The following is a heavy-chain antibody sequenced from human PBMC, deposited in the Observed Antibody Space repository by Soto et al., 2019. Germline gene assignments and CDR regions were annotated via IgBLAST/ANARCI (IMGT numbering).Heavy chain of an antibody. CDR2: INLSAGST. J-gene: IGHJ6*02. CDR3: ASREPDILTTYSYSMDV. D-gene: IGHD3-9*01. CDR1: GHTFTSYY. Sequence: QVQLVQSGAEVKKPGASVKVSCKASGHTFTSYYMHWVRQAPGQGLEWIGIINLSAGSTSYAQKFQGRVTITRDTSTSTVYMDMSSMRSEDTAVYYCASREPDILTTYSYSMDVWDQGTTVTVSS. V-gene: IGHV1-46*01.